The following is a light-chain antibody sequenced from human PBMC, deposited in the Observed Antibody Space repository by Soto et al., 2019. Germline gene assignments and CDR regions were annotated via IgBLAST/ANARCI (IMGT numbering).Light chain of an antibody. CDR1: QSVSSSY. J-gene: IGKJ3*01. CDR3: QQYGSPLVT. Sequence: EIVLTQSPGTLSLSPGERATLSCRASQSVSSSYLAWYQQKPGQAPRLLIYGASSRATVIPDRFSGSGSGTDFTLTISRLEPEDFAVYYCQQYGSPLVTFGPGTKVDIK. V-gene: IGKV3-20*01. CDR2: GAS.